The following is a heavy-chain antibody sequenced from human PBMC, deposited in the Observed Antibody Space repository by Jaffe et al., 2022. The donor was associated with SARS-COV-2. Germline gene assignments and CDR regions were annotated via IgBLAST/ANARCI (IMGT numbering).Heavy chain of an antibody. CDR3: ARVFCGGSCPP. CDR2: IYYTGST. CDR1: GGSISSYY. J-gene: IGHJ5*02. V-gene: IGHV4-59*01. D-gene: IGHD2-15*01. Sequence: QVQLQESGPGLVKPSETLSLTCTVSGGSISSYYWNWIRQPPGKGLEWIGYIYYTGSTNYNPSLKSRVTISVDTSKNQFSLRLSSVTAADTAVYYCARVFCGGSCPPWGQGTLVTVSS.